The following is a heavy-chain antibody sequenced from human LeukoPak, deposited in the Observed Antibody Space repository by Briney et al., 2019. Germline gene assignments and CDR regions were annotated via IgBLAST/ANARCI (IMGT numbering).Heavy chain of an antibody. J-gene: IGHJ2*01. CDR1: GFTFSSYA. CDR3: AKRVVVVPNSYWYFDL. Sequence: GGSLRLSCAASGFTFSSYAMSWVRQAPGKGLEWVSAISGSGGSTYYADSVKGRFTISRDNSKNTLCLQMNSLRAEDTAVYYCAKRVVVVPNSYWYFDLWGRGTLVTVSS. V-gene: IGHV3-23*01. CDR2: ISGSGGST. D-gene: IGHD3-22*01.